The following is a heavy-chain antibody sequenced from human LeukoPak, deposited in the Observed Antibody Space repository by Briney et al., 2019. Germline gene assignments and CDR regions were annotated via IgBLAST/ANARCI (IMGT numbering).Heavy chain of an antibody. D-gene: IGHD6-13*01. Sequence: SETLSLTCTVSGYSISSGYYWGWIRQPPGKGLEWIGSIYHSGSTYYNPSLKSRVTISVDTSKNQFSLKLSSVTAADTAVYYCARDPDGSSSNPEGYWGQGTPVTVSS. V-gene: IGHV4-38-2*02. CDR2: IYHSGST. CDR1: GYSISSGYY. J-gene: IGHJ4*02. CDR3: ARDPDGSSSNPEGY.